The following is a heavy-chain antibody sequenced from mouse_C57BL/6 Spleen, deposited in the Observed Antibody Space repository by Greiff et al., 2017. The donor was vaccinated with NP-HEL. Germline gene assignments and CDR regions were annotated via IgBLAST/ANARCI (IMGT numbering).Heavy chain of an antibody. V-gene: IGHV2-5*01. J-gene: IGHJ3*01. CDR2: IWRGGST. CDR3: AKGGRYDDYEFAY. CDR1: GFSLTSYG. Sequence: VQLVESGPGLVQPSQSLSITCTVSGFSLTSYGVHWVRQSPGKGLEWLGVIWRGGSTDYNAAFMSRLSITKDNSKSQVFFKMNSLQADDTAIYYCAKGGRYDDYEFAYWGQGTLVTVSA. D-gene: IGHD2-4*01.